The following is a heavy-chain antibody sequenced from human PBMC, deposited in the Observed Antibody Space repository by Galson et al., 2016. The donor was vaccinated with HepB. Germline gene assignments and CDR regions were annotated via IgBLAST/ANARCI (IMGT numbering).Heavy chain of an antibody. D-gene: IGHD3-16*01. CDR1: GFTFSSYG. J-gene: IGHJ2*01. CDR2: ILYDGSNK. CDR3: AKDGGTWGYYYGDWNLDL. V-gene: IGHV3-30*18. Sequence: SLRLSCAASGFTFSSYGMHWVRQAPGKGLEWVAVILYDGSNKYYADSAKGRFTISRDNSKNTLYLQMNSLRAEDTAVYYCAKDGGTWGYYYGDWNLDLWGRGTLVTVSS.